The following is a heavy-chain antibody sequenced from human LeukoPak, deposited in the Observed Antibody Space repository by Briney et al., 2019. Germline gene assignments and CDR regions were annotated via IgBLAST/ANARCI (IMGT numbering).Heavy chain of an antibody. D-gene: IGHD3-22*01. CDR2: INHSGST. V-gene: IGHV4-34*01. CDR1: GGSISRYY. J-gene: IGHJ5*02. CDR3: ARGVDDSSGYYYENWFDP. Sequence: SETLSLTCTVSGGSISRYYWSWIRQPPGKGLEWIGEINHSGSTNYNPSLKSRVTISVDTSKNQFSLKLSSVTAADTAVYYCARGVDDSSGYYYENWFDPWGQGTLVTVSS.